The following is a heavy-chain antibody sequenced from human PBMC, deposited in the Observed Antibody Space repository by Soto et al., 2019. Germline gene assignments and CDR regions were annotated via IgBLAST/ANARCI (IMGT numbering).Heavy chain of an antibody. Sequence: ASVKVSCKASGYTFTSYGISWVRQAPGQGLEWMGWISAYNGNTNYAQKLQGRVTMTTDTSTSTAYMELRSLRSDDTAVYYCLRVTTCSSTSCYGYYYYYVMEVWGQGTTVTVSS. J-gene: IGHJ6*02. V-gene: IGHV1-18*04. CDR2: ISAYNGNT. CDR3: LRVTTCSSTSCYGYYYYYVMEV. D-gene: IGHD2-2*01. CDR1: GYTFTSYG.